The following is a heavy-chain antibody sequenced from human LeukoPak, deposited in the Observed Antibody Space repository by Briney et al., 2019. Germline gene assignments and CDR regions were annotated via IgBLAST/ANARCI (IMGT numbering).Heavy chain of an antibody. V-gene: IGHV3-21*01. CDR2: ISSSSSYI. Sequence: GGSLRLSCAASGFTFSSYSMNWARQAPGKGLEWVSSISSSSSYIYYADSVKGRFTISRDNAKNSLYLQMNSLRAEDTAVYYCAREEVRGVSDWGQGTLVTVSS. J-gene: IGHJ4*02. D-gene: IGHD3-10*01. CDR3: AREEVRGVSD. CDR1: GFTFSSYS.